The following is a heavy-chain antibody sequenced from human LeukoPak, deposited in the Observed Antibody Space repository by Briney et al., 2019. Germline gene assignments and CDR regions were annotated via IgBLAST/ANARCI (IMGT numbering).Heavy chain of an antibody. J-gene: IGHJ4*02. Sequence: SETLSLTCAVYGGSFSGYYWSWIRQHPGKGLEWIGEINHSGSTNYNPSLKSRVTISVDTSKNQFSLKLSSVTAADTAVYYCARGGRRYCSGGSCYSFYYSGQGTLVTVSS. CDR2: INHSGST. D-gene: IGHD2-15*01. V-gene: IGHV4-34*01. CDR1: GGSFSGYY. CDR3: ARGGRRYCSGGSCYSFYY.